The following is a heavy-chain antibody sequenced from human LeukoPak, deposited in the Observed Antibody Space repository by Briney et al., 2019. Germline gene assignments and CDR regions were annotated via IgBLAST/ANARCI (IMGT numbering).Heavy chain of an antibody. CDR1: GFTFSTCS. J-gene: IGHJ6*03. CDR2: ISYDGSNK. CDR3: VTPSNMDF. V-gene: IGHV3-30-3*01. Sequence: PGGSLRLSCAASGFTFSTCSMHWVRQAPGKGLEWVAFISYDGSNKYYADSVKGRFTISRDNSKNTLYLQMNSLGAEDTAVYYCVTPSNMDFWGKGTTVTVSS. D-gene: IGHD4-11*01.